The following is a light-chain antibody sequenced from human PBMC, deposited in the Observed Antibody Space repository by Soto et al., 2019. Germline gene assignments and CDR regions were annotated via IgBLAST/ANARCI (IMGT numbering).Light chain of an antibody. CDR2: AAF. CDR3: QQSYSTRLT. V-gene: IGKV1-39*01. Sequence: DIQMTQSPSSLSASVGDRVTITCRASQSISGYLNWYQHKPGKAPKLLIYAAFSLQSGVTSRFSGSASGTDFTLTISSLQPEDFATYYCQQSYSTRLTFGGGTKVEIK. J-gene: IGKJ4*01. CDR1: QSISGY.